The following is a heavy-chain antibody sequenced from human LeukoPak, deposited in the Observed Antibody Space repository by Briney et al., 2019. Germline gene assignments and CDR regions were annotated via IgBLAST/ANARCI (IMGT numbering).Heavy chain of an antibody. CDR3: ARDTWTIGGVIIPS. CDR1: GFSFDDYG. CDR2: INENGGST. V-gene: IGHV3-20*04. Sequence: GGSLRLSCAASGFSFDDYGMSWVRQAPGKGLDWGSGINENGGSTGYAHSVKGRFTISRDNAKKSLYLQMLSLRAVDTACYYCARDTWTIGGVIIPSWGQGILVTVS. J-gene: IGHJ4*02. D-gene: IGHD3-16*01.